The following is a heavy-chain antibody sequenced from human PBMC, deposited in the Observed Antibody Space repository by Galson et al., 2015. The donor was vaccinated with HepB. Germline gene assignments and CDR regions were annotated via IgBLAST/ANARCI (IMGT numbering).Heavy chain of an antibody. CDR3: ATGPSIAAAGTHFPEYFQH. Sequence: SVKVSCKVSGYTLTELSMHWVRQAPGKGLEWMGGFDPEDGETIYAQKFQGRVTMTEDTSTDTAYMELSSLRSEDTAVYYCATGPSIAAAGTHFPEYFQHWGQGTLVTVSS. D-gene: IGHD6-13*01. J-gene: IGHJ1*01. CDR1: GYTLTELS. V-gene: IGHV1-24*01. CDR2: FDPEDGET.